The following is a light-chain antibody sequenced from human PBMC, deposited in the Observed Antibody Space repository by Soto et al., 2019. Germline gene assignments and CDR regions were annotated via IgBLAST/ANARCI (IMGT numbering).Light chain of an antibody. J-gene: IGKJ1*01. CDR1: QSISSW. V-gene: IGKV1-5*01. CDR2: DAS. CDR3: QQCYMGWT. Sequence: DIQMTQSPSTLSASVGDRDTITCRASQSISSWLAWYQHQPGKAPKLLIYDASTLESGVPSRFSGTGSGTEFTFSITSLQPEDFGTYYCQQCYMGWTFGQGTKVDIK.